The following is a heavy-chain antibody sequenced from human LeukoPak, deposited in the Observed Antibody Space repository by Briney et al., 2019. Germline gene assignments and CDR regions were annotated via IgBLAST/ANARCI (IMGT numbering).Heavy chain of an antibody. CDR1: GGSFSGYY. CDR3: ARGPPYRCSSTSCYFDY. D-gene: IGHD2-2*01. Sequence: KPSETLSLTCAVYGGSFSGYYWSWIRQPPGKGLEWIGEINRSGSTNYNPSLKSRVTISVDTSKNQFSLKLSSVTAADTAVYYCARGPPYRCSSTSCYFDYWGQGTLVTVSS. V-gene: IGHV4-34*01. J-gene: IGHJ4*02. CDR2: INRSGST.